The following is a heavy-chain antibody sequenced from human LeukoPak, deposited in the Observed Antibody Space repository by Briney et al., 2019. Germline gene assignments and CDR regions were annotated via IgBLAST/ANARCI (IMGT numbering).Heavy chain of an antibody. CDR3: ARDNFGGDYDWYFDL. Sequence: GGSLRLSCAASGFTFSDYYMSWIRQAPGKGLEWVSYISSSGSTIYYADSVKGRFTISRDNAKNSLYLQMNSLRAEDTAVYYCARDNFGGDYDWYFDLWGRGTLVTVSS. V-gene: IGHV3-11*01. D-gene: IGHD4-17*01. CDR2: ISSSGSTI. CDR1: GFTFSDYY. J-gene: IGHJ2*01.